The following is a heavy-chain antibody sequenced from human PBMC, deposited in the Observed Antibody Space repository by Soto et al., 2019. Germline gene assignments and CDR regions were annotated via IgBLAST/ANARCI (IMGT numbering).Heavy chain of an antibody. CDR3: ARERGYCSGGSCPVDY. CDR2: IYYSGST. D-gene: IGHD2-15*01. J-gene: IGHJ4*02. CDR1: GGSISSSSYY. V-gene: IGHV4-39*02. Sequence: QLQLQESGPGLVKPSETLSLTCTVSGGSISSSSYYWGWIRQPPGKGLEWIGSIYYSGSTYYNPSLKSRVTISVXTXKXXFSLKLSSVTAADTAVYYCARERGYCSGGSCPVDYWGQGTLVTVSS.